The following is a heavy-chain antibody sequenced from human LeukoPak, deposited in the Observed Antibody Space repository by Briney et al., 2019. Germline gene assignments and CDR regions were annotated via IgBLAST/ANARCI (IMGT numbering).Heavy chain of an antibody. CDR2: IYPGDSDT. V-gene: IGHV5-51*01. D-gene: IGHD6-19*01. CDR3: ARQPVAGLFDY. J-gene: IGHJ4*02. CDR1: GYSFTSYW. Sequence: GEPLKISCKGSGYSFTSYWIGWVRQMPGKGLEWMGIIYPGDSDTRYSPSFQGQVTISADKSISTAYLQSGSLKASDTAMYYCARQPVAGLFDYWGQGTLVTVSS.